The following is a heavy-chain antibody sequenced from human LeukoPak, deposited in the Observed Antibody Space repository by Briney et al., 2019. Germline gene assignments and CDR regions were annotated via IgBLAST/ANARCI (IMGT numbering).Heavy chain of an antibody. CDR3: SREFPFCGADCFSGVFDI. J-gene: IGHJ3*02. V-gene: IGHV1-18*01. CDR2: ISVINSGNT. Sequence: ASVKVSCKASGYTFSSYGINWVRQAPGQGLEWMGWISVINSGNTRYAQNFQGRLTMTTDTSTTTAYMELRSLRSDDAAVYYCSREFPFCGADCFSGVFDIWGQGTMVTVS. D-gene: IGHD2-21*02. CDR1: GYTFSSYG.